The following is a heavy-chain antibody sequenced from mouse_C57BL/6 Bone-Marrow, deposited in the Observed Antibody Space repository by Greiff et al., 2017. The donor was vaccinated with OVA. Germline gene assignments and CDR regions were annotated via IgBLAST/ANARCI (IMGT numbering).Heavy chain of an antibody. V-gene: IGHV2-2*01. CDR2: IWSGGST. D-gene: IGHD4-1*01. CDR1: GFSLTSYG. CDR3: ARGLGLFDY. J-gene: IGHJ2*01. Sequence: QVQLQQSGPGLVPPSQSLSITCTVSGFSLTSYGVHWVRQSPGKGLEWLGVIWSGGSTDYNAAFISRLSISKDNSKSQVFFKMNSLQADDTAIYYCARGLGLFDYWGQGTTLTVSS.